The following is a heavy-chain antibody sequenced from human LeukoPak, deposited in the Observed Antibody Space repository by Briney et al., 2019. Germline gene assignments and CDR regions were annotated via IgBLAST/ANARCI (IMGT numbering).Heavy chain of an antibody. CDR3: VRGVGVSRFNYLDS. Sequence: GGSLRLSCAASGFTFSSYAMSWVRQAPGKGLEWVAVIWYDASNKYYADALKGQFTISRDNSKNTLFLQMNSLRDDDTAVYYCVRGVGVSRFNYLDSWGQGTLVIVSS. CDR2: IWYDASNK. V-gene: IGHV3-33*08. CDR1: GFTFSSYA. D-gene: IGHD6-13*01. J-gene: IGHJ4*02.